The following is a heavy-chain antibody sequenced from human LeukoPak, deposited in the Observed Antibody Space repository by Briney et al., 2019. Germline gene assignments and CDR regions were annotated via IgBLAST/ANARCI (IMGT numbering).Heavy chain of an antibody. D-gene: IGHD2-2*02. CDR2: ISSSSSYI. CDR1: GFTFSSYS. J-gene: IGHJ6*03. Sequence: GGSLRLSCAASGFTFSSYSMNWVRQAPGKGLEWASSISSSSSYIYYADSVKGRFTISRDNAKNSLYLQMNSLRAEDTAVYYCAKDPGYCSSTSCYTGGYMDVWGKGTTVIVSS. V-gene: IGHV3-21*01. CDR3: AKDPGYCSSTSCYTGGYMDV.